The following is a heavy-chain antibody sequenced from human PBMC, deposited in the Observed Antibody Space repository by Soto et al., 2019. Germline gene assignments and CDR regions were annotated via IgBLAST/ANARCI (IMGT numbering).Heavy chain of an antibody. CDR3: AKFGMATTKRSPPYYIDY. CDR1: GFTFSSYA. D-gene: IGHD1-1*01. V-gene: IGHV3-23*01. CDR2: ISGSGGGT. J-gene: IGHJ4*02. Sequence: GGSLRLSCAASGFTFSSYAMSWVRQAPGKGLEWVSSISGSGGGTYYADSVKGRFTFSRDNSKNTLYLQMNSLRAEDTAVYYCAKFGMATTKRSPPYYIDYWGQGALITVSS.